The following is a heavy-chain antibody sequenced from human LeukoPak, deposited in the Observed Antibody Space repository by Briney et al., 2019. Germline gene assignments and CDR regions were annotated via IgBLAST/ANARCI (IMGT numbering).Heavy chain of an antibody. Sequence: SETLSLTCTVSGGSISSYYWSWIRQPPGKGLEWIGYIYYSGSTNYNPSLKSRVTISVDTSKNQFPLKLSSVTAADTAVYYCARVGNYGDYPYYFDYWGQGTLVTVSS. CDR2: IYYSGST. CDR1: GGSISSYY. V-gene: IGHV4-59*12. D-gene: IGHD4-17*01. J-gene: IGHJ4*02. CDR3: ARVGNYGDYPYYFDY.